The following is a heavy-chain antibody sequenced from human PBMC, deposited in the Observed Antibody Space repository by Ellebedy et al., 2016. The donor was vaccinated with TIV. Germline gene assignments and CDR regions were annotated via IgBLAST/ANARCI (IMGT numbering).Heavy chain of an antibody. J-gene: IGHJ2*01. CDR3: ARGFFCSDCYLEELWYFDL. CDR1: GYTFTGYY. CDR2: INPNSGGT. Sequence: AASVKVSCKASGYTFTGYYMHWVRQAPGQGLEWMGWINPNSGGTNYAQKFQGRVTMTRDTSISPAYMDLSRLRSDDTAVYYCARGFFCSDCYLEELWYFDLWGRGTLLTVSS. D-gene: IGHD2-21*02. V-gene: IGHV1-2*02.